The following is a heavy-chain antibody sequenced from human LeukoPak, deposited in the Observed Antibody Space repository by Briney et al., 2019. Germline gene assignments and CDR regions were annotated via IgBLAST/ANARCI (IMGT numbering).Heavy chain of an antibody. CDR1: GFTFSSYG. Sequence: GGSLRLSCAASGFTFSSYGMHWVRQAPGKGLEWVSGIDWNGGSTAYADSVKGRFTISRDNAKNSLYLQMNTLRAEDTALYYCVKDSTYYYDSSGYYYWRWFDSWGQGTLVTVSS. D-gene: IGHD3-22*01. V-gene: IGHV3-20*04. CDR2: IDWNGGST. CDR3: VKDSTYYYDSSGYYYWRWFDS. J-gene: IGHJ5*01.